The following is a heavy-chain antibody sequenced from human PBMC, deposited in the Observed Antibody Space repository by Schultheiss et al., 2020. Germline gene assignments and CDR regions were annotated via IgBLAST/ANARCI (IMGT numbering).Heavy chain of an antibody. CDR1: GFTFSSYA. CDR3: AKCTSGWYPSRYYFDY. D-gene: IGHD6-19*01. V-gene: IGHV3-23*01. J-gene: IGHJ4*02. CDR2: ISGSGGST. Sequence: GESLKISCAASGFTFSSYAMSWVRQAPGKGLEWVSAISGSGGSTYYADSVKGRFTISRDNSKNTLYLQMNSLRAEDTAVYYCAKCTSGWYPSRYYFDYWGQGTLVTVSS.